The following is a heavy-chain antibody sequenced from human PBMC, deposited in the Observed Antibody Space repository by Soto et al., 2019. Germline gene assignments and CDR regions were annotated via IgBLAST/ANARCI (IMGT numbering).Heavy chain of an antibody. D-gene: IGHD3-10*01. CDR1: GYSFTSYW. CDR2: IDPSDSYT. CDR3: ARLYYGSGSYCYYYGMDV. V-gene: IGHV5-10-1*01. Sequence: GESLKISCKGSGYSFTSYWISWVRQMPGKGLEWMGRIDPSDSYTNYSPSFQGHVTISADKSISTAYLQWSSLKASDTAMYYCARLYYGSGSYCYYYGMDVWGQGTTVTVSS. J-gene: IGHJ6*02.